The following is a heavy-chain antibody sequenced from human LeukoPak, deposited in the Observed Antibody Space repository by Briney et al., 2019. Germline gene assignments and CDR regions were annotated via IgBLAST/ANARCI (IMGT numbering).Heavy chain of an antibody. J-gene: IGHJ4*02. Sequence: PGGSLRLSCAASGFTFSSYAMSWVRQAPGKGLEWVSAISGSGGSTYYADSVKGRFTISRDYSKNTLYLQMSSLRAGDTAVYYCVKDGSGSYYTYYFDYWGQGTLVTVSS. CDR3: VKDGSGSYYTYYFDY. V-gene: IGHV3-23*01. D-gene: IGHD3-10*01. CDR2: ISGSGGST. CDR1: GFTFSSYA.